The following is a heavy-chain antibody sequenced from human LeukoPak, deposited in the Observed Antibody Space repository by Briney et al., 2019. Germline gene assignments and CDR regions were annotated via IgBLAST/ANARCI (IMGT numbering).Heavy chain of an antibody. Sequence: SETLSLTCTVPGGSISSGDYYWSWIRQPPGKGLEWIGYIYYSGSTYYNPSLKSRVTISVDTSKNQFSLKLSSVTAADTAVYYCASYCSGGSCSRGNWFDPWGQGTLVTVSS. CDR3: ASYCSGGSCSRGNWFDP. J-gene: IGHJ5*02. V-gene: IGHV4-30-4*01. CDR2: IYYSGST. D-gene: IGHD2-15*01. CDR1: GGSISSGDYY.